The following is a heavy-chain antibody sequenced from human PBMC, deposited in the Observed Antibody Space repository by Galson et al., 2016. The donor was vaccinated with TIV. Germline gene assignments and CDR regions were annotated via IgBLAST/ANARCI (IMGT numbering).Heavy chain of an antibody. CDR3: ARGYSGCYYDAFDM. CDR1: GFTFSTYS. CDR2: ISSSSRYI. V-gene: IGHV3-21*01. D-gene: IGHD1-26*01. J-gene: IGHJ3*02. Sequence: SLRLSCAASGFTFSTYSVNWVRQAPGKGLEWVSSISSSSRYISYADSLKGRFTISRDDAKNSVHLQMSGLRAEDTAVYYCARGYSGCYYDAFDMWGQGTMVTVSS.